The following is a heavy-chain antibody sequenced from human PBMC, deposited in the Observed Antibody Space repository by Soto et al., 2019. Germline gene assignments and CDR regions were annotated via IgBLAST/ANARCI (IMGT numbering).Heavy chain of an antibody. CDR1: GGTFSRYS. CDR3: ARYGGEPT. V-gene: IGHV1-69*06. Sequence: QVQLVQSGAEVKKPGSSVKVSCKISGGTFSRYSISWVRQAPGQGLEWMGGIVPIFGTTNYAQKFQDRVTITMDTSTSTVYMDLSRLTSEDTAVYYCARYGGEPTWGQGTLVTVSS. J-gene: IGHJ4*02. CDR2: IVPIFGTT. D-gene: IGHD2-21*01.